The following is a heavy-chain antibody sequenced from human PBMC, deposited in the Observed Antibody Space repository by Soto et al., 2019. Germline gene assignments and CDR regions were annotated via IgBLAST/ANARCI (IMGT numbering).Heavy chain of an antibody. CDR1: GFTFSSYS. CDR3: ARDGLATGGDY. CDR2: ISSSGTTI. V-gene: IGHV3-48*02. D-gene: IGHD2-15*01. J-gene: IGHJ4*02. Sequence: GGSLRLSCAVSGFTFSSYSMNWVRQTPGKGLEWVSYISSSGTTIYYADSARGRFTIFRDNAENSLYLQMNSLREEDTAQYYCARDGLATGGDYWGQGTLVTVSS.